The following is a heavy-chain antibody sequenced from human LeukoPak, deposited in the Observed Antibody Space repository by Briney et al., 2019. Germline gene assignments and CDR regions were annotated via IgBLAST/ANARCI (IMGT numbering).Heavy chain of an antibody. J-gene: IGHJ4*02. CDR3: ARDTVGVTDY. V-gene: IGHV3-23*01. CDR2: ISGSGGST. Sequence: GGSLRLSCAASGSYAMSWVRQAPGKGLEWVSAISGSGGSTYYADSVKGRFTISRDNSKNTLYLQMNSLRAEDTAVYYCARDTVGVTDYWGQGTLVTVSS. CDR1: GSYA. D-gene: IGHD1-26*01.